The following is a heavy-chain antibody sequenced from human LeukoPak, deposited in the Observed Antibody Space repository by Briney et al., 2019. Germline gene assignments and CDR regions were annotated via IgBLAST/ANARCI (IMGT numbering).Heavy chain of an antibody. V-gene: IGHV3-30-3*01. CDR1: GFTFSSYA. Sequence: GGSLRLSCAASGFTFSSYAMHWVRQAPGKGLEWVAVISYDGSNKYYADSVKGRFTISRDNSKNTLYLQMNSLRAEDTAVYYCAKGTDSSGWYYFDYWGQGTLVTVSS. D-gene: IGHD6-19*01. J-gene: IGHJ4*02. CDR3: AKGTDSSGWYYFDY. CDR2: ISYDGSNK.